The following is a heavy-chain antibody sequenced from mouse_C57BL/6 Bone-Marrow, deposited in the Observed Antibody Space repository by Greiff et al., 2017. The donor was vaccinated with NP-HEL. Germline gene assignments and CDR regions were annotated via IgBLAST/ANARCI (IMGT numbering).Heavy chain of an antibody. V-gene: IGHV1-42*01. CDR2: INPSTGGT. D-gene: IGHD2-1*01. J-gene: IGHJ2*01. Sequence: EVKLMESGPELVKPGASVKISCKASGYSFTGYYMNWVKQSPEKSLEWIGEINPSTGGTTYNQKFKAKATLTVDKSSSTAYMQLKSLTSEDSAVYYCARLDFYGKDYWGQGTTLTVSS. CDR3: ARLDFYGKDY. CDR1: GYSFTGYY.